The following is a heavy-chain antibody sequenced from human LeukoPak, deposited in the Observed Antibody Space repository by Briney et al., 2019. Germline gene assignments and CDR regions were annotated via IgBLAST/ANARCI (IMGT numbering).Heavy chain of an antibody. CDR3: AREYGDFDY. CDR1: GGAISRYY. J-gene: IGHJ4*02. D-gene: IGHD4-17*01. V-gene: IGHV4-4*07. CDR2: IDARGRT. Sequence: SETLSLTCTVSGGAISRYYWTWIRQPAGKGLEWIGRIDARGRTNYNPSLKSRVTMSVDTSKKQFSLKVNSVTAADTAVYYCAREYGDFDYWGQGTLVTVSS.